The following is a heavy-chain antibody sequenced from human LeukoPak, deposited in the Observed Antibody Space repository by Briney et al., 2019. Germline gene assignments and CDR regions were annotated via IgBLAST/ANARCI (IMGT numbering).Heavy chain of an antibody. CDR3: ARGAKLETEDY. V-gene: IGHV1-18*01. CDR2: ISAYNGNT. Sequence: ASVKVSCKASGGTFITYAISWVRQAPGQGLEWMGWISAYNGNTNYAQKLQGRVTMTTDTSTSTAYMELRSLRSDDTAVYYCARGAKLETEDYWGQGTLVTVSS. J-gene: IGHJ4*02. D-gene: IGHD1-1*01. CDR1: GGTFITYA.